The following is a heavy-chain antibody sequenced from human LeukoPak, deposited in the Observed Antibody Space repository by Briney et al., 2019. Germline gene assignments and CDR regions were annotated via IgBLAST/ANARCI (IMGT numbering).Heavy chain of an antibody. V-gene: IGHV3-21*01. CDR2: ISSASNYI. Sequence: GGSLRLSCAASGFAFNTYTMIWVRQAPGKGLEWVSSISSASNYIYYADSLKGRFTISRDNAKNSLYLQMNSLRAEDTAVYYCAREDPRATNAYWGQGTLVTVSS. J-gene: IGHJ4*02. CDR3: AREDPRATNAY. D-gene: IGHD5-12*01. CDR1: GFAFNTYT.